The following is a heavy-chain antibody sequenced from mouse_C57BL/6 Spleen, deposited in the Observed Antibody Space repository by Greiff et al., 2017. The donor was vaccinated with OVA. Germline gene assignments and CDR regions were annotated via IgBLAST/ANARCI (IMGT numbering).Heavy chain of an antibody. D-gene: IGHD1-1*01. V-gene: IGHV1-81*01. CDR1: GYTFTSYG. CDR2: IYPRSGNT. J-gene: IGHJ2*01. Sequence: QVQLKESGAELARPGASVKLSCKASGYTFTSYGISWVKQRTGQGLEWIGEIYPRSGNTYYNEKFKGKATLTADKSSSTAYMELRSLTSEDSAVYFCARSKGSDYFDYWGQGTTLTVSS. CDR3: ARSKGSDYFDY.